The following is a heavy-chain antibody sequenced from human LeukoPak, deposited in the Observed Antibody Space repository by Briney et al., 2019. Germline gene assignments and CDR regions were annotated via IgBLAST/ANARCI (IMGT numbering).Heavy chain of an antibody. J-gene: IGHJ6*02. CDR3: ASLYYYDSSAGDYYYYGMDV. Sequence: ASVKVSCKASGYTFTGYYMHWVRQAPGQGLEWMGWINPNSGGTNYAQKFQGRVTMTRDTSISTAYMELSRLRSDDTAVCYCASLYYYDSSAGDYYYYGMDVWGQGTTVTVSS. CDR2: INPNSGGT. D-gene: IGHD3-22*01. V-gene: IGHV1-2*02. CDR1: GYTFTGYY.